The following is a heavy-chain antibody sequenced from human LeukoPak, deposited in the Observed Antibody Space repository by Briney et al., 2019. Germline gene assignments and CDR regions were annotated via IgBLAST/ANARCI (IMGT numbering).Heavy chain of an antibody. V-gene: IGHV4-30-4*01. CDR1: GGSISSGDYY. CDR2: IYYSGST. D-gene: IGHD3-22*01. Sequence: SETLSLTCTVSGGSISSGDYYWRWIRQPPGKGLEWIWYIYYSGSTYYNPSLKSRVTISVDTSKNQFSLKLSSVTAADTAVYYCAKTRTSGYYYDSSGYHFDYWGQGTLVTVSS. CDR3: AKTRTSGYYYDSSGYHFDY. J-gene: IGHJ4*02.